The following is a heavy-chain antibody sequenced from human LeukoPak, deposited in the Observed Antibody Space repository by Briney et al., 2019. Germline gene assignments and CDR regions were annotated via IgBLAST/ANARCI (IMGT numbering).Heavy chain of an antibody. CDR1: GFTFSSYG. Sequence: GGSLRLSCAASGFTFSSYGMHWVRQAPGKGLEWVTFIRYDGSTKYYADSVKGRFTISRDNSKNALYLQMNSLRAEDTAVYYCAKDVESYYDSSGYFQPTDYWGQGTLVTVSS. V-gene: IGHV3-30*02. CDR2: IRYDGSTK. D-gene: IGHD3-22*01. CDR3: AKDVESYYDSSGYFQPTDY. J-gene: IGHJ4*02.